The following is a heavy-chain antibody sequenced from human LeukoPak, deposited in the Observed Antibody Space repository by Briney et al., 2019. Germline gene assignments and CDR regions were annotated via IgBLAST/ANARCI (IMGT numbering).Heavy chain of an antibody. V-gene: IGHV3-48*03. D-gene: IGHD3-9*01. CDR3: ASPLWDVHYDILTGYYRGVDY. CDR1: GFTFSSYE. Sequence: PGGSLRLSCAASGFTFSSYEMNWVRQAPGKGLEWVSYISSSGSTIYYADSVKGRFTISRDNAKNSLYLQMNSLRAEDTAVYYCASPLWDVHYDILTGYYRGVDYWGQGTLVTVSS. J-gene: IGHJ4*02. CDR2: ISSSGSTI.